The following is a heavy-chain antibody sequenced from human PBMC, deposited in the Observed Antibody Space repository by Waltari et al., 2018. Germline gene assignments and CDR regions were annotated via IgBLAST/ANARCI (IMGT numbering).Heavy chain of an antibody. V-gene: IGHV4-59*01. D-gene: IGHD5-12*01. CDR3: AREGWLQPQYYFDY. J-gene: IGHJ4*02. Sequence: QVQLQESGPGLVKPSETLSLTCTVSGGSISSYYWSWIRQPPGKGLEWIGYIYYSGSTNYNPSLKSRVTISVDTSKNQFSLKLSSVTAADTAVYYCAREGWLQPQYYFDYWGQGTLVTVSS. CDR2: IYYSGST. CDR1: GGSISSYY.